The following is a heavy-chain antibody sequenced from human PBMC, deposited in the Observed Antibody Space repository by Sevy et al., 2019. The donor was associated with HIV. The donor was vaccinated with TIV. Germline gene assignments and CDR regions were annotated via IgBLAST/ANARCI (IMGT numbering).Heavy chain of an antibody. V-gene: IGHV1-24*01. D-gene: IGHD3-22*01. CDR3: ATTKDYYESSGSPFDY. CDR1: GKTLTQLS. Sequence: ASVKVSCKVSGKTLTQLSMHWVRQAPGKGLEWMGSYDPEDDKRIYAQKFQGRVTMTEDKSTDTANMELRILRSEDTAVYYCATTKDYYESSGSPFDYWGQGTLVTVSS. J-gene: IGHJ4*02. CDR2: YDPEDDKR.